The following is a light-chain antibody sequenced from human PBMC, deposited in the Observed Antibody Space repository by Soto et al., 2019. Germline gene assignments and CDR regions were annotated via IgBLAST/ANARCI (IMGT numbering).Light chain of an antibody. Sequence: EIVLTHSPATLSLSPCERATLSFRASQSVGSYLAWFQQTPGQAPRLLIYDTSNRATGIPARFSGSGSGTGFTLTISSLETEDFAVYYCKQRSDWPPTFSQGTKVDNK. CDR2: DTS. CDR1: QSVGSY. V-gene: IGKV3-11*01. CDR3: KQRSDWPPT. J-gene: IGKJ1*01.